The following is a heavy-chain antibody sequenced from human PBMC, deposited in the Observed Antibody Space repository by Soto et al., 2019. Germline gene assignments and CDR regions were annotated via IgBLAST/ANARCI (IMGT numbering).Heavy chain of an antibody. Sequence: QVQLVQSGAEVRKPGSSGKVSCKAPGGTFSTYIISWVRQAPGQGLEWMGRIIPIPDITNYAQKFQGRVTLTADRPQSTAYMELTSLKSEAPAVYYCARDRITTRGDAFAPWGQGTVVTVSS. CDR3: ARDRITTRGDAFAP. CDR2: IIPIPDIT. J-gene: IGHJ3*01. CDR1: GGTFSTYI. V-gene: IGHV1-69*08. D-gene: IGHD3-3*01.